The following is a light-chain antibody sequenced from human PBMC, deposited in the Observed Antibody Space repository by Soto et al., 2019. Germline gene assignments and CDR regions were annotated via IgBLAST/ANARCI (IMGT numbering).Light chain of an antibody. V-gene: IGLV1-44*01. Sequence: QSVLTEPPSASGTAGQRVPITCSGSSSNSGSKTVNWYQQLPGTAPKLLIYSNNQRPSGVPDRFSGSKSGTSASLAISGLQSEDEADYYCAAWDDSLNGYYAFGTGTKVTVL. CDR3: AAWDDSLNGYYA. CDR2: SNN. J-gene: IGLJ1*01. CDR1: SSNSGSKT.